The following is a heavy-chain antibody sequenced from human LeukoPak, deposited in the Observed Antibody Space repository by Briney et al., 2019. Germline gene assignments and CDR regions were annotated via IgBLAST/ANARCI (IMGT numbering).Heavy chain of an antibody. CDR3: AKSDWFDP. V-gene: IGHV3-30*18. J-gene: IGHJ5*02. CDR2: ISYDGSNK. CDR1: GFTFSSYG. Sequence: PGSSLRLSCAASGFTFSSYGMHWVRQAPGKGLEWVAVISYDGSNKYYADSVKGRFTISRDNSKNTLYLQMNSLRAEGTAVYYCAKSDWFDPWGQGTLVTVSA.